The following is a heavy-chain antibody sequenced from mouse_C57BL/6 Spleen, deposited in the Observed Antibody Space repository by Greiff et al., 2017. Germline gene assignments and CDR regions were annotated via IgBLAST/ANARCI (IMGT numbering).Heavy chain of an antibody. CDR2: INPNNGGT. CDR1: GYTFTDYY. CDR3: ARPFDY. J-gene: IGHJ2*01. V-gene: IGHV1-26*01. Sequence: VQLQQSGPELVKPGASVKISCKASGYTFTDYYMNWVKQSHGKSLEWIGDINPNNGGTSYNQKFKGKATLTVDKSSSTAYMELRSLTSEDSADYYCARPFDYWGQGTTLTVSS.